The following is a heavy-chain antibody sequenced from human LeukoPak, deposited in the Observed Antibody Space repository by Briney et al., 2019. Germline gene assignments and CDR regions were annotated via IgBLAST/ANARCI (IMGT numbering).Heavy chain of an antibody. CDR1: GFTFSSYA. V-gene: IGHV3-23*01. CDR2: ISGSGGST. Sequence: PGGSLRLSCAASGFTFSSYAMSWVRQAPGKGLEWVSAISGSGGSTYYADSVKGRFTISRDNSKNTLYLQMNSLRAEDTAVYYCARVEAYYYDSSGYYWSWFDPWGQGTLVTVSS. J-gene: IGHJ5*02. CDR3: ARVEAYYYDSSGYYWSWFDP. D-gene: IGHD3-22*01.